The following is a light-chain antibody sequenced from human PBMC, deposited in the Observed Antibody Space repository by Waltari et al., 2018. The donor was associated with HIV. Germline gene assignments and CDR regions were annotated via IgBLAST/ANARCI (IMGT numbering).Light chain of an antibody. CDR1: SSDVGDSHY. Sequence: QSALTQPASVSGSPGQSITISCTGTSSDVGDSHYVSWYQQHPGKAPKLMIYEVSNRPSGVSTRFSGSKSGNTASLTISGLQAEDEADYYCSSYTSGSVVFGGGTKLTVL. V-gene: IGLV2-14*01. CDR3: SSYTSGSVV. J-gene: IGLJ2*01. CDR2: EVS.